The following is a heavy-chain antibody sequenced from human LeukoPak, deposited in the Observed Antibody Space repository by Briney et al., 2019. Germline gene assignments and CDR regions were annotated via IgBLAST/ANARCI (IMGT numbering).Heavy chain of an antibody. CDR3: ARRIEAAGVSFDY. Sequence: GGPLRLSCAASGFTFSSYEMNWVRQAPGKGLEWVSYISSGGSTIYYADSVKGRGTISRDNATNSLCLQTNSLRDEDTAVYYCARRIEAAGVSFDYWGQGTLVTVSS. CDR2: ISSGGSTI. J-gene: IGHJ4*02. D-gene: IGHD6-13*01. CDR1: GFTFSSYE. V-gene: IGHV3-48*03.